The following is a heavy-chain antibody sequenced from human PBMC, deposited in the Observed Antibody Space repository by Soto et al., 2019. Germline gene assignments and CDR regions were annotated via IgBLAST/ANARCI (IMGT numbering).Heavy chain of an antibody. Sequence: NGSSKTARVTFTRTAEKSVLAACGQRLEWIGWIVVGSGNTNYAQKFQERVTITRDMSTSTAYMELSSLRSEDTALYYCAAHTGVVVNLNPFDCSGQATM. D-gene: IGHD2-15*01. V-gene: IGHV1-58*01. CDR3: AAHTGVVVNLNPFDC. CDR2: IVVGSGNT. J-gene: IGHJ3*01. CDR1: RVTFTRTA.